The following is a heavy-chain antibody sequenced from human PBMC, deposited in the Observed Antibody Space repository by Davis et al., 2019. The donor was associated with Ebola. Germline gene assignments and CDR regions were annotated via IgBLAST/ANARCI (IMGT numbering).Heavy chain of an antibody. CDR2: INPHNGNA. CDR1: GYTFTNYG. CDR3: ARAQFPTTSDH. V-gene: IGHV1-18*04. J-gene: IGHJ4*02. D-gene: IGHD1-1*01. Sequence: ASVKVSCKASGYTFTNYGITWVRQAPGQGLEWMGWINPHNGNANYAQNVQGRVTMTTDTSTNTAYMEVGSLRSDDTAVYYCARAQFPTTSDHWGQGTLVTVSS.